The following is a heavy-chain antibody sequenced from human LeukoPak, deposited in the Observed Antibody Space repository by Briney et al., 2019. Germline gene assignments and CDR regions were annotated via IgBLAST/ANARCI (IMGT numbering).Heavy chain of an antibody. CDR2: INPSGGST. V-gene: IGHV1-46*01. Sequence: ASVKVSCKASGYTFTSYYMHWVRQAPGQGLEWMGIINPSGGSTSYAQKLQGRVTMTTDTSTSTAYMELRSLRSDDTAVYYCARGKLGINEVDYWGQGTLVTVSS. J-gene: IGHJ4*02. D-gene: IGHD7-27*01. CDR3: ARGKLGINEVDY. CDR1: GYTFTSYY.